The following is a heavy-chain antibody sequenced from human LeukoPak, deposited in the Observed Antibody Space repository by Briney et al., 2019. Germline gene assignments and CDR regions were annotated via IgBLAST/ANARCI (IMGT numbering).Heavy chain of an antibody. J-gene: IGHJ4*02. Sequence: SETLSLTCTVSGGSISRSGHYWGWIRRPPGKGLEWIGSVYHSGNTYYNPSLKGRVTISVDTAKNQFSLKLSSVTASDTAIYYCARSATVTTGYFDYWGQGNLVTASS. CDR1: GGSISRSGHY. V-gene: IGHV4-39*07. D-gene: IGHD4-17*01. CDR2: VYHSGNT. CDR3: ARSATVTTGYFDY.